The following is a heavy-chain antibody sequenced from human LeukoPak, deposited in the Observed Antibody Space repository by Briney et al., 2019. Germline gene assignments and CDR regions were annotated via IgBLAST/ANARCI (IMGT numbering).Heavy chain of an antibody. CDR1: GVSLSSYY. J-gene: IGHJ4*02. Sequence: PSETLSLTCTVSGVSLSSYYWSWIRQPPGEGLEWIGHIYYSGTTNYNPSLQSRVTISVDTAKNQFSLKLSSVTAADTAVYYCARHSAAGARFDYWGQGTLVTVSS. D-gene: IGHD6-13*01. CDR3: ARHSAAGARFDY. V-gene: IGHV4-59*08. CDR2: IYYSGTT.